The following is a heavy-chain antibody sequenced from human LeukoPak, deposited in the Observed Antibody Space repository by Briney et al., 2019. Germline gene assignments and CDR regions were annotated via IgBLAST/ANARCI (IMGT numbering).Heavy chain of an antibody. V-gene: IGHV3-33*01. D-gene: IGHD4-23*01. CDR3: AREIGNYGGNP. J-gene: IGHJ5*02. Sequence: RAGGSLRLSCAASGFTFSSYGMHWVRQAPGKGLEWVAVIWYDGSNKYYADSVKGRFTISRDNSKNTLYLQMNSLRAKDTAVYYCAREIGNYGGNPWGQGTLVTVSS. CDR2: IWYDGSNK. CDR1: GFTFSSYG.